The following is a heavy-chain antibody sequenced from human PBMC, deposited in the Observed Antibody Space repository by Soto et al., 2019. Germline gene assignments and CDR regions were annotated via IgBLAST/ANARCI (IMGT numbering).Heavy chain of an antibody. J-gene: IGHJ5*02. CDR2: IYTSGST. CDR1: RGSISSNY. Sequence: SETLSLPCTVFRGSISSNYWSWIRQPAGKGLEWIGRIYTSGSTNYNPSLKSRVTMSVDTSKNQCSLKLSSVTAADTAVYYCTRRKRVDTAMPAAVGFDPWGQGTLVT. V-gene: IGHV4-4*07. D-gene: IGHD5-18*01. CDR3: TRRKRVDTAMPAAVGFDP.